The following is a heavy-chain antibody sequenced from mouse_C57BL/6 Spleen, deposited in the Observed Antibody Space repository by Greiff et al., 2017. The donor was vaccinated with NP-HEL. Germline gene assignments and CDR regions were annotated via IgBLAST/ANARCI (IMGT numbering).Heavy chain of an antibody. CDR1: GYTFTDYE. D-gene: IGHD1-1*01. J-gene: IGHJ2*01. V-gene: IGHV1-15*01. CDR3: TRRRDYYGSSPHFDY. Sequence: VQLQESGAELVRPGASVTLSCKASGYTFTDYEMHWVKQTPVHGLEWIGAIDPETGGTAYNQKFKGKAILTADKSSSTAYMELRSLTSEDSAVYYCTRRRDYYGSSPHFDYWGQGTTLTVSS. CDR2: IDPETGGT.